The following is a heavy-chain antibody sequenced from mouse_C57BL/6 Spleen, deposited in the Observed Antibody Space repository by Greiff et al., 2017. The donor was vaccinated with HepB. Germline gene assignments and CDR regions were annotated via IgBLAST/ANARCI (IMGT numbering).Heavy chain of an antibody. CDR1: GYTFTSYW. CDR2: IHPNSGST. J-gene: IGHJ3*01. V-gene: IGHV1-64*01. D-gene: IGHD2-4*01. CDR3: AREGGLRGFAY. Sequence: QVQLKQPGAELVKPGASVKLSCKASGYTFTSYWMHWVKQRPGQGLEWIGMIHPNSGSTNYNEKFKSKATLTVDKSSSTAYMQLSSLTSEDSAVYYGAREGGLRGFAYWGQGTLVTVSA.